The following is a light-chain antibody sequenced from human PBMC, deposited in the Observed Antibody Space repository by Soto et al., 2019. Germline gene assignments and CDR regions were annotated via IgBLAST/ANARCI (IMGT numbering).Light chain of an antibody. CDR3: QQYGSLPWT. J-gene: IGKJ1*01. CDR2: GAS. Sequence: EIVLTQSPGTLSLSPGERATLSCRASQSVASNFLAWYQKKAGQAPRILIYGASTRATGIPDRFSGSGSGTDFNLTISSLEPEDFAVYYCQQYGSLPWTFGQGTKVDIK. V-gene: IGKV3-20*01. CDR1: QSVASNF.